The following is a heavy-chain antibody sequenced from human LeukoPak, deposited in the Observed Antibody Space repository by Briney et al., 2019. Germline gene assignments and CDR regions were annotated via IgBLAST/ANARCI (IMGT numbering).Heavy chain of an antibody. CDR1: GYSFSSYY. D-gene: IGHD3-9*01. Sequence: ASVKVSCKASGYSFSSYYIKWVRQDTGQPLEWMGWINPNIGNTDYPQKFEGRVTMTRNTSINTAYMELRGLISEDTAVYFCTTAGGRPIRYFDYWGQGTLVTVSS. CDR3: TTAGGRPIRYFDY. J-gene: IGHJ4*02. CDR2: INPNIGNT. V-gene: IGHV1-8*01.